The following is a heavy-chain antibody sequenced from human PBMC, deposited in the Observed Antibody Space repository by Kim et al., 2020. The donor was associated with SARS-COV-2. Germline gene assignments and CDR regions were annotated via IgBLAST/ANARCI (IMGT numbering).Heavy chain of an antibody. D-gene: IGHD2-2*01. CDR2: IYPGDSDT. Sequence: GESLKISCKGSGYSFTSYWIGWVRQMPGKGLEWMGIIYPGDSDTRYSPSFQGQVTISADKSISTAYLQWSSLKASDTAMYYCARLGSAGITPAATYYFDYWGQGTLVTVSS. J-gene: IGHJ4*02. CDR3: ARLGSAGITPAATYYFDY. V-gene: IGHV5-51*01. CDR1: GYSFTSYW.